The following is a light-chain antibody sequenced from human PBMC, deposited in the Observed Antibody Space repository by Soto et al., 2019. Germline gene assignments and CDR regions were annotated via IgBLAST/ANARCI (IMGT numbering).Light chain of an antibody. CDR1: QSFGTN. J-gene: IGKJ4*01. Sequence: EIVMTQSPATLSVSPGERATLSCRASQSFGTNLAWYQQTPGQTPKLLIYDASTRATGVPARFSGGGSGTEFTLTINSLQSEDFAVYYCQRYNRWPLSFGGGTKVDIK. CDR2: DAS. CDR3: QRYNRWPLS. V-gene: IGKV3-15*01.